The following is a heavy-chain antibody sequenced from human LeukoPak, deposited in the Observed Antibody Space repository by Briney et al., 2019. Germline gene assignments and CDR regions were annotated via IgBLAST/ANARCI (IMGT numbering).Heavy chain of an antibody. D-gene: IGHD3-22*01. J-gene: IGHJ4*02. Sequence: PGGSLRLSCAASGFTFSSYAMSWVRQAPGKGLEWVSAISGSGGSTYYADSVKGRFTISRDNSKNTLYLQMNSLRAEDTAVYYCAKSAAGAYYYDSSGYYHWRPFDYWGQGTLVTVSS. V-gene: IGHV3-23*01. CDR2: ISGSGGST. CDR3: AKSAAGAYYYDSSGYYHWRPFDY. CDR1: GFTFSSYA.